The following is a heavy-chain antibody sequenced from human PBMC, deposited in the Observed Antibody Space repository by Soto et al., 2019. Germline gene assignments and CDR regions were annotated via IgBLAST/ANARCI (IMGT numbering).Heavy chain of an antibody. V-gene: IGHV1-69*05. Sequence: QVQLVQSGAEVKKPGSSVKVSCKASGGTFSSYAISWVRQAPGQGLEWMGGIIPIFGTANYAQKFQGRVTITTGDSTSAAYMELSSLRSEDTAVYYCASRTIQLERRSGWYYFDYWGQGTLVTVSS. J-gene: IGHJ4*02. CDR1: GGTFSSYA. D-gene: IGHD1-1*01. CDR2: IIPIFGTA. CDR3: ASRTIQLERRSGWYYFDY.